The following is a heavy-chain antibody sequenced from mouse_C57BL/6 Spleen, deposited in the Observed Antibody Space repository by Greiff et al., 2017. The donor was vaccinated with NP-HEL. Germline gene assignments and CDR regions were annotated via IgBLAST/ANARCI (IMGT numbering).Heavy chain of an antibody. CDR1: GYSITSGYY. J-gene: IGHJ1*03. D-gene: IGHD1-1*01. V-gene: IGHV3-6*01. CDR2: ISYDGSN. CDR3: ARWAITTVVATYWYFDV. Sequence: EVKLEESGPGLVKPSQSLSLTCSVTGYSITSGYYWNWIRQFPGNKLEWMGYISYDGSNNYNPSLKNRISITRDTSKNQFFLKLNSVTTEDTATYYCARWAITTVVATYWYFDVWGTGTTVTVSS.